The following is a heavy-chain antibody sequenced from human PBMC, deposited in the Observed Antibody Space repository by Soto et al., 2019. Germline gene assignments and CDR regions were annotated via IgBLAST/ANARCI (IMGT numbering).Heavy chain of an antibody. V-gene: IGHV4-59*08. Sequence: PSETLPLTCNVSNSPISDFYWSWFRQPPGQGLEWVGYIYYTGTTTYNPSLRSRVDISIDASKSQFSLDLRSVTAADTAVYYCARLGGYYQAFDSWGHGALVTVSS. CDR2: IYYTGTT. J-gene: IGHJ4*01. CDR3: ARLGGYYQAFDS. CDR1: NSPISDFY. D-gene: IGHD3-22*01.